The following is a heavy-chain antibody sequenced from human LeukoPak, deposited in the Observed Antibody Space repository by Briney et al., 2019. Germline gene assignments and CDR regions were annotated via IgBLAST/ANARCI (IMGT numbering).Heavy chain of an antibody. CDR2: MNPNSGNT. CDR1: GYTFTNYA. V-gene: IGHV1-8*03. D-gene: IGHD6-19*01. Sequence: ASVKVSCKASGYTFTNYAVSWVRQAPGQGLEWMGWMNPNSGNTGYAQKFQGRVTITRNTSISTAYMELSSLRSEDTAVYYCARGRVDGHPYMDVWGKGTTVTVSS. J-gene: IGHJ6*03. CDR3: ARGRVDGHPYMDV.